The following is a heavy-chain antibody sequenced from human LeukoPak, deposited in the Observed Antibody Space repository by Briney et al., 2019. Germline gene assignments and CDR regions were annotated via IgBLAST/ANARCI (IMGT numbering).Heavy chain of an antibody. Sequence: GSLRLSCAASGFTFSSYWMHWVRQAPGKGLVWVSRINSDGSSTSYADSVKGRFTISRDNAKNTLYLQMNSLRAEDTAVYYCARGDCSGGSCYNYYYYGMGVWGQGTTVTVSS. D-gene: IGHD2-15*01. CDR1: GFTFSSYW. V-gene: IGHV3-74*01. J-gene: IGHJ6*02. CDR2: INSDGSST. CDR3: ARGDCSGGSCYNYYYYGMGV.